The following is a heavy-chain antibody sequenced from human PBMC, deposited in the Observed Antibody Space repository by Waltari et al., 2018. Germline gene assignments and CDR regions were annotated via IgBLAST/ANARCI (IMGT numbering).Heavy chain of an antibody. V-gene: IGHV3-30-3*01. CDR3: ASSSGWTLGY. D-gene: IGHD6-19*01. CDR2: ISYDGSNK. Sequence: QVQLVESGGGVVQPGRSLRLSCAASGFTFSSYAMHWVRQAPGKGLEWVAVISYDGSNKYYADSVKGRFTISRDNSKNTLYLQMNSLRAEDTAVYYCASSSGWTLGYWGQGTLVTVSS. CDR1: GFTFSSYA. J-gene: IGHJ4*02.